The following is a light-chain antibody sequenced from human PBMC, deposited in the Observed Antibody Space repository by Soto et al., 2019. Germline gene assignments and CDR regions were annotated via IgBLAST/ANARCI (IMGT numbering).Light chain of an antibody. J-gene: IGKJ4*01. CDR3: QQRSSWPLT. Sequence: EIVLTQSPATLSLSPGERATLSCTASQSVRSYLAWYQHKPGQVPRLLIYDISSRATGIPARFSGSGSGTDFILTISSLEPEDFAVYYCQQRSSWPLTFGGGTKVEIK. CDR1: QSVRSY. V-gene: IGKV3-11*01. CDR2: DIS.